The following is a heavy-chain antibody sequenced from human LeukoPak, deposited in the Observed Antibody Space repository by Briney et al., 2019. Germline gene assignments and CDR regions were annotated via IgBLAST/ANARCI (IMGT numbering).Heavy chain of an antibody. J-gene: IGHJ4*02. CDR2: ISGSGGST. CDR3: AKVPPEFYDSSGYYYFDY. CDR1: GFTFSSYA. Sequence: GGSLRLSCAASGFTFSSYAMSWVRQAPGKGLEWVSAISGSGGSTYYADSVKGRFTISRDNSKNTLYLQMNSLRAEGTAVYYCAKVPPEFYDSSGYYYFDYWGQGTLVTVSS. D-gene: IGHD3-22*01. V-gene: IGHV3-23*01.